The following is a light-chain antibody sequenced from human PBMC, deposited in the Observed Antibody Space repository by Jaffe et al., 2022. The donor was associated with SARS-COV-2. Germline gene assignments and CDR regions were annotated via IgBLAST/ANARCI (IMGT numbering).Light chain of an antibody. Sequence: QSALTQPASVSGSPGQSITIFCTGTSSDVGGYNYVSWYQQQSGKAPKLMIYNVSNRPSGVSNRFSGSKSGNTASLTISGLQGEDEADYYCTSYRSSSTLPYVFGTGTKVTVL. V-gene: IGLV2-14*01. CDR2: NVS. CDR3: TSYRSSSTLPYV. J-gene: IGLJ1*01. CDR1: SSDVGGYNY.